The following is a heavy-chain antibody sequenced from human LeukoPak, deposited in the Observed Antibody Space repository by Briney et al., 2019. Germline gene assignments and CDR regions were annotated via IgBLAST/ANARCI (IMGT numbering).Heavy chain of an antibody. CDR3: AADRERDPSCYYPV. J-gene: IGHJ4*02. CDR2: IYGGGNI. Sequence: GGSLRLSCAASGFTVSSNYMNWVRQAPGKGLEWVSVIYGGGNIYYADSVKGRFTISRDNSKNTLYLQMNSLRAEDSAVYYCAADRERDPSCYYPVGGQGTLITVSS. D-gene: IGHD2-21*01. V-gene: IGHV3-53*01. CDR1: GFTVSSNY.